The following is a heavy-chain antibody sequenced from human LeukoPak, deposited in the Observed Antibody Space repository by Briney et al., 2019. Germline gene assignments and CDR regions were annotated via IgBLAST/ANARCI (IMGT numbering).Heavy chain of an antibody. Sequence: SQTLSLTCTVSGGSISSGDYYWSWIRQPPGKGLEWSGYIYYSGSTYYNPSLKSRVTISVDTSKNQFSLKLSSVTAADTAVYYCARYQPPEENVVVVAATESQTFDYWGQGTLVTVSS. D-gene: IGHD2-15*01. V-gene: IGHV4-30-4*01. CDR1: GGSISSGDYY. CDR2: IYYSGST. J-gene: IGHJ4*02. CDR3: ARYQPPEENVVVVAATESQTFDY.